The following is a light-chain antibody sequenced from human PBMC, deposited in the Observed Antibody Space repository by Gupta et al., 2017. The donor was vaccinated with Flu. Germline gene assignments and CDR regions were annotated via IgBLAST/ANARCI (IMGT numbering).Light chain of an antibody. CDR2: ATY. CDR3: RQQVSYPWT. V-gene: IGKV1-17*01. J-gene: IGKJ1*01. Sequence: DIQMTQSPSSLSASVGDTVTITCRASQGIRDYLGWYQQKPGRAPKLLISATYNLQSGVPSRFSGNEAGTEFTLTISSLQAEDFATYYCRQQVSYPWTSGQATKVHIK. CDR1: QGIRDY.